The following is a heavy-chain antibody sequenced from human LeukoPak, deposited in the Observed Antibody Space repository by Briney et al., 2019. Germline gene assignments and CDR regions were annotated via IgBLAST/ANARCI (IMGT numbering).Heavy chain of an antibody. CDR1: GYSISSGYY. Sequence: PSETLSLTCTVSGYSISSGYYWGWIRQPPGRGLEWIGSIYHSGSTYYNPSLKSRVTISIDTSKNHFSLKLSSVTAADTAVYYCARVRAVTASHFDYWGQGTLVAVSS. CDR3: ARVRAVTASHFDY. V-gene: IGHV4-38-2*02. D-gene: IGHD2-21*02. J-gene: IGHJ4*02. CDR2: IYHSGST.